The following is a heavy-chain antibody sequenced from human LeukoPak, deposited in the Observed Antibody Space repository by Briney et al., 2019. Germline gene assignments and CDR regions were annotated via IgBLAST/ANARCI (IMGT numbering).Heavy chain of an antibody. Sequence: GGPLRLSCAASAFTFNTYAMRWVRQAPGKGREWVSSITSNVAGTFYTDSVKDRFTISRDNSKNTLYLQMSRLIAEAAAVYYCAKFSPPGWYGDEDRFVARGYWGQGNPVTVSS. D-gene: IGHD4-17*01. CDR1: AFTFNTYA. J-gene: IGHJ4*02. CDR2: ITSNVAGT. V-gene: IGHV3-23*01. CDR3: AKFSPPGWYGDEDRFVARGY.